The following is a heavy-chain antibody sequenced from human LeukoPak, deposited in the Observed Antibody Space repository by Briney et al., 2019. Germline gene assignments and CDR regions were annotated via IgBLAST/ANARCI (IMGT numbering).Heavy chain of an antibody. CDR2: ISSSSSTI. CDR3: ARERPGYSSSWYSGYFDY. Sequence: GGSLRLSCAASGFTFSSYSMNWVRQAPGKGLEWVSYISSSSSTIYYADSVKGRFTISRDNAKNSLYLQMNSLRAEDTAVYYCARERPGYSSSWYSGYFDYWGQGTLVTVSS. D-gene: IGHD6-13*01. J-gene: IGHJ4*02. V-gene: IGHV3-48*01. CDR1: GFTFSSYS.